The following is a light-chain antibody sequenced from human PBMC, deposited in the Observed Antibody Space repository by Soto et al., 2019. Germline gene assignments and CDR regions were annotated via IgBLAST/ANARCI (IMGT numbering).Light chain of an antibody. CDR3: CSYTDTTVV. V-gene: IGLV2-11*01. Sequence: QSALTQPRSVSGSPGQSVTISCTGTSNDIGAYNYVSWYQQHPGKAPKVMIYDVTKRPSGVPDRFSGSKSGNTASLTISGLQAEDEADYYCCSYTDTTVVFGGGTKLT. J-gene: IGLJ2*01. CDR2: DVT. CDR1: SNDIGAYNY.